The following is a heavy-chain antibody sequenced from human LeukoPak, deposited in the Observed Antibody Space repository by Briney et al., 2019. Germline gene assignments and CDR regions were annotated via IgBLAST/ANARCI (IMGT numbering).Heavy chain of an antibody. CDR3: ARVDRGYSYGSYFDY. J-gene: IGHJ4*02. CDR1: GFTFSSYG. D-gene: IGHD5-18*01. V-gene: IGHV3-33*01. CDR2: IWYDGSNK. Sequence: PGGSPRLSCAASGFTFSSYGMHWVRQAPGKGLEWVAVIWYDGSNKYYADSVKGRFTISRDNSKNTLYLQMNSLRAEDTAVYYCARVDRGYSYGSYFDYWGQGTLVTVSS.